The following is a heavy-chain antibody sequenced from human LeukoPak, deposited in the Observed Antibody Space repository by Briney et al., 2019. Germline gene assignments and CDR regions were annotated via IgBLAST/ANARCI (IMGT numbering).Heavy chain of an antibody. J-gene: IGHJ4*02. CDR2: TYYRSKWYN. D-gene: IGHD6-6*01. CDR3: ASSAQYSSSLGS. CDR1: GDSVSSNSAA. Sequence: SQTPSLTCAISGDSVSSNSAAWNWIRQSPSRGLEWLGRTYYRSKWYNDYAVSVKSRITINPDTSKTQFSLQLNSVTPEDTAVYYCASSAQYSSSLGSWGQGTLVTVSS. V-gene: IGHV6-1*01.